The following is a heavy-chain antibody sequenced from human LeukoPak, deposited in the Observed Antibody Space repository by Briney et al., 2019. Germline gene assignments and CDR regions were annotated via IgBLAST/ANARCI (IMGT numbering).Heavy chain of an antibody. CDR1: GGTFSSYA. V-gene: IGHV1-69*06. J-gene: IGHJ6*04. CDR3: ASATLRCSGGSCYEMDV. Sequence: SVKVSCKASGGTFSSYAISWVRQAPGQGLEWMGGIIPIFGTANYAQKFQDRLTITADKSTSTAYMELSSLRSEDTAVYYCASATLRCSGGSCYEMDVWGKGTTVTVSS. CDR2: IIPIFGTA. D-gene: IGHD2-15*01.